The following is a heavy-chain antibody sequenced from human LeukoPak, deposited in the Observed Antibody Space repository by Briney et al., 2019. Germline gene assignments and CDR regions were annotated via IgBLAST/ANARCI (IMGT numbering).Heavy chain of an antibody. J-gene: IGHJ4*02. CDR1: GFTFSSYS. CDR2: ISDSGGSI. CDR3: AKARGNYYGSGNPPFGY. Sequence: GGSLRLSCAASGFTFSSYSMSWVRQAPGKGLEWVSVISDSGGSIHYADSVKGRFTISRDNSKNTLYLQMTSLRAEDTAVYFCAKARGNYYGSGNPPFGYWGQGTLVTVSS. V-gene: IGHV3-23*01. D-gene: IGHD3-10*01.